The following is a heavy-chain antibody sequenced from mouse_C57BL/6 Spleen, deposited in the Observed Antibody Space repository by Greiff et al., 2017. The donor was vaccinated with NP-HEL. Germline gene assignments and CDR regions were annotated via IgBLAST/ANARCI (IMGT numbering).Heavy chain of an antibody. Sequence: EVQLVESGGGLVKPGGSLKLSCAASGFTFSSYAMSWVRQTPEKRLEWVATISDGGSYTYYPDNVKGRFTISRDNAKNNLYLQMSHLKSEDTAVYYCAREGGDGYPFDYWGQGTTLTVSS. V-gene: IGHV5-4*01. CDR3: AREGGDGYPFDY. D-gene: IGHD2-3*01. CDR1: GFTFSSYA. CDR2: ISDGGSYT. J-gene: IGHJ2*01.